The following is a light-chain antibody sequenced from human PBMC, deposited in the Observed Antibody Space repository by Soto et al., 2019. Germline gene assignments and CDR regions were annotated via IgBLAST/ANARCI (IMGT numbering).Light chain of an antibody. V-gene: IGKV3-20*01. Sequence: EIVMTQSPATLSVSQGERATLSCRASQSVSSNLAWYQQKPGQVPGLLIYGASSRATGIPDRFSGSGSGTDFTLTISRLEPEDFAVYYCQQYGSSRTFGQGTKVDI. CDR1: QSVSSN. J-gene: IGKJ1*01. CDR3: QQYGSSRT. CDR2: GAS.